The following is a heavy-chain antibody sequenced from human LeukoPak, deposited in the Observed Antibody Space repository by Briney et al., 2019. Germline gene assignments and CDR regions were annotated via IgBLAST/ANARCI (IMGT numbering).Heavy chain of an antibody. CDR1: GFTFSSYG. CDR3: AKGAAGLYYYYYYGMDV. V-gene: IGHV3-30*18. Sequence: GGSLSLSCAASGFTFSSYGMHWVRQAPGKGLEWVAVISYDGSNKYYADSVKGRFTISRDNSKNTLYLQMNSLRAEDTAVYYCAKGAAGLYYYYYYGMDVWGQGTTVTVSS. J-gene: IGHJ6*02. D-gene: IGHD6-13*01. CDR2: ISYDGSNK.